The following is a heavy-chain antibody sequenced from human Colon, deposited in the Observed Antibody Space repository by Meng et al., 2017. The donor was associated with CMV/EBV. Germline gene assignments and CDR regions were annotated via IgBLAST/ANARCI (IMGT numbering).Heavy chain of an antibody. CDR3: AREGYASYDY. V-gene: IGHV3-74*01. CDR1: GFCFCNKW. J-gene: IGHJ4*02. Sequence: LSCAASGFCFCNKWMHWVRQGPGEGPLWVSRINSDETSVDYVDSVKGRFTVSRDNAKNTLYLQMNSLTAEDTAVYYCAREGYASYDYWGQGTLVTVSS. D-gene: IGHD3-10*01. CDR2: INSDETSV.